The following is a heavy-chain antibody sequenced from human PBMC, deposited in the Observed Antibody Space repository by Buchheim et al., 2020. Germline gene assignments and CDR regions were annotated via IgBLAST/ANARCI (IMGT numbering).Heavy chain of an antibody. D-gene: IGHD2-8*02. Sequence: EVQLVESGGGLVKPGGSLRLSCAASGFAFRNYHMAWVRQAPGKGLEWVSYVSNNGNNILYSDSVKGRFNISRDNAKNSLYLQMDNLRAEDTAVYYCARDRTGLYYFDSWGQGTL. CDR3: ARDRTGLYYFDS. J-gene: IGHJ4*02. V-gene: IGHV3-21*01. CDR1: GFAFRNYH. CDR2: VSNNGNNI.